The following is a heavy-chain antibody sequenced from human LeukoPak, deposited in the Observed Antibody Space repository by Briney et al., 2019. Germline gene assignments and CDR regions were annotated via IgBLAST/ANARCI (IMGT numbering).Heavy chain of an antibody. V-gene: IGHV3-7*03. J-gene: IGHJ4*02. CDR2: IKQDGSEK. Sequence: GGSLRLSCAASGFTFSSYWMSWVRQAPGKGLEWVANIKQDGSEKYYVDSVKGRFTISRDNAKNSLYLQMNSLRAEDTAVYYCARDGDYGGNMAVFDYWGQGTLVTVSS. CDR1: GFTFSSYW. D-gene: IGHD4-23*01. CDR3: ARDGDYGGNMAVFDY.